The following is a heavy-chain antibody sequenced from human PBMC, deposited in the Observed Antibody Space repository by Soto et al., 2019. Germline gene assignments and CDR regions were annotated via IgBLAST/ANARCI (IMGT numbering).Heavy chain of an antibody. CDR1: GGSISSGDYY. D-gene: IGHD4-17*01. CDR2: IYYSGST. J-gene: IGHJ4*02. CDR3: ARRYGDYFDY. Sequence: PSETLSLTCTVSGGSISSGDYYWSWIRQPPGKGLEWIGYIYYSGSTTYSPSLKSRVTISVGTSKNQFSLKLSSVTAADTAVYYCARRYGDYFDYWGQGTLVTVSS. V-gene: IGHV4-61*08.